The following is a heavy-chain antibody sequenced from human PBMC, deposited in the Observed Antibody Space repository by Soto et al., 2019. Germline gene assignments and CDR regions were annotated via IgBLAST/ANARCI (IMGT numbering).Heavy chain of an antibody. V-gene: IGHV4-30-4*01. D-gene: IGHD3-22*01. CDR3: ARDRYRFGHYASRGIDY. CDR2: IYYSGST. CDR1: GGSISSGDYY. Sequence: PSETLSLTCTVSGGSISSGDYYWSWIRQPPGKGLEWIGYIYYSGSTYYNPSLKSRVTISVDTSKNQFSLKLSSVTAADTAVYYRARDRYRFGHYASRGIDYRGQGNLVT. J-gene: IGHJ4*02.